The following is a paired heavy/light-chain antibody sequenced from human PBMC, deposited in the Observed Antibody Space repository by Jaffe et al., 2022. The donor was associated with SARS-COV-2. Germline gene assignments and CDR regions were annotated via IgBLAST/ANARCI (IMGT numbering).Heavy chain of an antibody. Sequence: QVQLVESGGGLVKPGGSLRLSCAASGFTFSDYYMSWIRQAPGKGLEWVSYISSSSSYTNYADSVKGRFTISRDNAKNSLYLQMNSLRAEDTAVYYCASYPGNYYDSSGSMTWGQGTLVTVSS. CDR1: GFTFSDYY. CDR3: ASYPGNYYDSSGSMT. CDR2: ISSSSSYT. V-gene: IGHV3-11*06. J-gene: IGHJ5*02. D-gene: IGHD3-22*01.
Light chain of an antibody. CDR2: KVS. V-gene: IGKV2-30*01. Sequence: DVVMTQSPLSLPVTLGQPASISCRSSQSLVYSDGNTYLNWFQQRPGQSPRRLIYKVSNRDSGVPDRFSGSGSGTDFTLKISRVEAEDVGVYYCMQGTHWPWTFGQGTKVEIK. CDR3: MQGTHWPWT. J-gene: IGKJ1*01. CDR1: QSLVYSDGNTY.